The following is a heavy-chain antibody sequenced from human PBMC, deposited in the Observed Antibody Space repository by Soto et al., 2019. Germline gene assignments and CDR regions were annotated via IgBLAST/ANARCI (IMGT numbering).Heavy chain of an antibody. CDR2: IYWDDDK. J-gene: IGHJ4*02. D-gene: IGHD3-22*01. Sequence: QITLKVSGPTLVKPPQTLTLTCTFSGFSLSTSGVGVAWLRQPPGKPLEWLALIYWDDDKRYSPSLKSRLTITKDTSKNQLVLTMTHMDPVVTATYYCAHRLRDSSACSFEYWGQGTLVTVSS. V-gene: IGHV2-5*02. CDR1: GFSLSTSGVG. CDR3: AHRLRDSSACSFEY.